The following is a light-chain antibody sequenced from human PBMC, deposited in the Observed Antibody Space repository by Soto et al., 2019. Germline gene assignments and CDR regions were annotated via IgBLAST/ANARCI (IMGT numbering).Light chain of an antibody. V-gene: IGKV3-11*02. CDR3: HQGSTWHYT. J-gene: IGKJ2*01. CDR2: VTS. Sequence: LAQSPATLSLSPGPRATLSCKPSHDVSMFLAWYQQKPGPAPRLLIHVTSNWATGVPARFSGRGSGRDFTLTITGLVPEDFAVYYCHQGSTWHYTFGQGTKLEV. CDR1: HDVSMF.